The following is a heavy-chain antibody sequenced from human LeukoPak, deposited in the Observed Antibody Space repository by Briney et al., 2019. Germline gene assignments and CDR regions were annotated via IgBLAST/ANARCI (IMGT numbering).Heavy chain of an antibody. CDR2: INHSGST. Sequence: SETLSLTCAVYGGSFSGYYWSWIRQPPGKGLEWIGEINHSGSTNYNPSLKSRVTISVDTSKNQFSLKLSSVTAADTAVYYCAREMWRGYSYGYCHPWGQGTLVTVSS. J-gene: IGHJ5*02. D-gene: IGHD5-18*01. CDR3: AREMWRGYSYGYCHP. CDR1: GGSFSGYY. V-gene: IGHV4-34*01.